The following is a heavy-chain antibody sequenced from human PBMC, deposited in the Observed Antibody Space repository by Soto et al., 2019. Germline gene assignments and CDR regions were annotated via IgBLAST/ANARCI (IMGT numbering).Heavy chain of an antibody. CDR2: IYYSGST. CDR1: GGSISSGGYY. Sequence: TLSLTCTVSGGSISSGGYYWSWIRQHPGKGLEWIGYIYYSGSTYYNPSLKSRVTISVDTSKNQFSLKLSSVTAADTAVYYCARDPYDSSGNNWFDPWGQGTLVTVSS. J-gene: IGHJ5*02. D-gene: IGHD3-22*01. V-gene: IGHV4-31*03. CDR3: ARDPYDSSGNNWFDP.